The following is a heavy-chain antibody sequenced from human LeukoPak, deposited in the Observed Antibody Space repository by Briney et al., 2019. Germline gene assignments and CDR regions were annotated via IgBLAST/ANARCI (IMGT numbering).Heavy chain of an antibody. V-gene: IGHV3-9*01. Sequence: PGRSLRLSRAASGFTFHHYAIHWVRQVPGKGLEWVSGISWNSASIGYADSVKGRFTISRGNAKNSVYLQMNSLRAEDTAFYYCAKDKAPLYSGYDWDLDFWGQGTLVTVSS. D-gene: IGHD5-12*01. J-gene: IGHJ4*02. CDR2: ISWNSASI. CDR1: GFTFHHYA. CDR3: AKDKAPLYSGYDWDLDF.